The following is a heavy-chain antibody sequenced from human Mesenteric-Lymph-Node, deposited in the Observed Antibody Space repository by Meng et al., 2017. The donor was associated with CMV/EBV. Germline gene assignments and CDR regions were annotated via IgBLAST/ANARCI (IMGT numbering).Heavy chain of an antibody. V-gene: IGHV3-15*01. Sequence: GGSLRLSCAASGFTFNNVWMSWVRQAPGKGLEWVGRIKSKTDGGTTDYAAPVTGRFTISRDDSKNTLYLQMNSLKTEDTAVYYCTTVGNCSSTSCYTGYYYGMDVWGQGTTVTVSS. CDR1: GFTFNNVW. D-gene: IGHD2-2*02. J-gene: IGHJ6*02. CDR3: TTVGNCSSTSCYTGYYYGMDV. CDR2: IKSKTDGGTT.